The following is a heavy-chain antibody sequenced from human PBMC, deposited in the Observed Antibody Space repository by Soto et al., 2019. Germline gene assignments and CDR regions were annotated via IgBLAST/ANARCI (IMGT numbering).Heavy chain of an antibody. CDR1: GGTFSSYT. CDR2: IIPILGIA. D-gene: IGHD2-21*01. J-gene: IGHJ6*02. CDR3: AGGDTDHYGMDV. Sequence: QVQLVQSGAEVKKPGSSVKVSCKASGGTFSSYTISWVRQAPGQGLEWMGRIIPILGIANYAQKFQGRVTITADKSTSTAYMELSSLRSEDTAVYYCAGGDTDHYGMDVWGQGTTVTVSS. V-gene: IGHV1-69*02.